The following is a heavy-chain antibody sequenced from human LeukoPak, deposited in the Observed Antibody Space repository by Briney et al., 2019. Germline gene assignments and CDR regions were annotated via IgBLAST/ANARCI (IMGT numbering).Heavy chain of an antibody. J-gene: IGHJ4*02. CDR3: ARLDIAMAEYYFDY. CDR2: IKQDGSEK. Sequence: TGGSLRLSCAASGFTFSSYWMSWVRQAPGKGLEWVANIKQDGSEKYYVDSVKGRFTISRDNAKNSLYLQMNSLRAEDTAVYYCARLDIAMAEYYFDYWGQGTLVTVSS. V-gene: IGHV3-7*01. D-gene: IGHD5-18*01. CDR1: GFTFSSYW.